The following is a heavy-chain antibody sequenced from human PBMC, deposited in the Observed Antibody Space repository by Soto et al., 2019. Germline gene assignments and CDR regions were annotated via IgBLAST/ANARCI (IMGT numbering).Heavy chain of an antibody. CDR3: ARDPGLGYCGGASCPYFFDY. Sequence: GGSLRLSCAASGFTFYTYSMNWVRQTPGRGLEWVSSISSDNTYIYYGDSVKGRFTVSRDNGKNSLYLQMNSLRAEDTAIYYCARDPGLGYCGGASCPYFFDYWGQGTLVTVSS. D-gene: IGHD2-15*01. CDR2: ISSDNTYI. J-gene: IGHJ4*02. V-gene: IGHV3-21*01. CDR1: GFTFYTYS.